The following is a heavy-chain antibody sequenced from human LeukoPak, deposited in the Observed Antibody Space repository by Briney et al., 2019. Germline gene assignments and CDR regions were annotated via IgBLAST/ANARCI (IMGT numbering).Heavy chain of an antibody. J-gene: IGHJ4*02. V-gene: IGHV1-2*02. D-gene: IGHD5-12*01. Sequence: EASVKVSCKASGYTFTGYYMHWVRQAPGQGLEWMGWINPNSGGTHYAQKFQGRVTMTRDTSISTAYMELSRLRSDDTAVCYCARDYSGYPELWGFDYWGQGTLVTVSS. CDR3: ARDYSGYPELWGFDY. CDR1: GYTFTGYY. CDR2: INPNSGGT.